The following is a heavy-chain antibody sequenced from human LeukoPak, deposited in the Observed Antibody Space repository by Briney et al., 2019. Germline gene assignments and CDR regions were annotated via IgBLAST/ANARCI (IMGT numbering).Heavy chain of an antibody. CDR2: INPNSGGT. D-gene: IGHD5-12*01. CDR3: ARASFYSGYASFDY. V-gene: IGHV1-2*04. CDR1: GYTFTGYY. Sequence: GASVKVSCKASGYTFTGYYMHWVRQAPGQGLEWMGWINPNSGGTNYAQKFQGWVTMTRDTSISTAYMELSRLRSDDTAVYYCARASFYSGYASFDYWGQGTLVTVSS. J-gene: IGHJ4*02.